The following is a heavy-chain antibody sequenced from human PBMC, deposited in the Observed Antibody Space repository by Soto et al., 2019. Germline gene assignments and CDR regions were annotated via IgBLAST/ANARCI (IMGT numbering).Heavy chain of an antibody. CDR2: IYSTGNT. Sequence: QLQLQESGPGLVKPSETLSLTCTVSGDSIRSSSYWGWIRQPPGKGLEWIGSIYSTGNTYYNPSINSQVTISVDTSKNQFSLNVISVTAADTAVYYCRRSSRYSTDVWGQGTTVTVSS. CDR1: GDSIRSSSY. CDR3: RRSSRYSTDV. D-gene: IGHD6-13*01. J-gene: IGHJ6*02. V-gene: IGHV4-39*01.